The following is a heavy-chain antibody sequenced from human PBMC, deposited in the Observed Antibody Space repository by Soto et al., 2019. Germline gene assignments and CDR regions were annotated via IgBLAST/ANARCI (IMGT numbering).Heavy chain of an antibody. D-gene: IGHD6-19*01. CDR1: GGSISSYY. Sequence: SETLSLTCTVSGGSISSYYWSWIRQPPGKGLEWIGYIYYSGSTNYNPSLKSRVTISVDTSKNQFSLKLSSVTAADTAVYYCARDKAVAGTEFFDYWGQGTLVTVSS. V-gene: IGHV4-59*01. J-gene: IGHJ4*02. CDR3: ARDKAVAGTEFFDY. CDR2: IYYSGST.